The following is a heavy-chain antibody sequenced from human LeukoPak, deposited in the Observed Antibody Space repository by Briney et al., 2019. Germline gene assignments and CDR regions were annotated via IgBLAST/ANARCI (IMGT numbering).Heavy chain of an antibody. CDR3: ARDGGSYSYYYYMDV. Sequence: GGSLRLSCAASGFTFSSYDMHWVRQATGKGLEWVSAIGTAGDTYYPGSVKGRFTISRENAKNSLYLQMNSLRAEDTAVYYCARDGGSYSYYYYMDVWGKGTTVTISS. D-gene: IGHD3-10*01. J-gene: IGHJ6*03. V-gene: IGHV3-13*01. CDR2: IGTAGDT. CDR1: GFTFSSYD.